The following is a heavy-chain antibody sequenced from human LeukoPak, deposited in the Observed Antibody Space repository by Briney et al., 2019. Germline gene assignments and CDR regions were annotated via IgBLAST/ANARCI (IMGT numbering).Heavy chain of an antibody. CDR2: IYYSGST. D-gene: IGHD3-10*01. J-gene: IGHJ4*02. CDR1: GGSISSYY. V-gene: IGHV4-59*01. CDR3: ARRGLFRGYFDY. Sequence: PSETLSLTCTVSGGSISSYYWSWIRQPPGKGLEWIGYIYYSGSTNYNPSLKSRVTISVDTSKNQFSLKLSSVTAADTAVYYCARRGLFRGYFDYWGQGTLVTVSS.